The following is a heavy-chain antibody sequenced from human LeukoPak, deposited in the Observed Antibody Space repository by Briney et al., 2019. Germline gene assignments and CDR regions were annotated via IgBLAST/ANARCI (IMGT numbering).Heavy chain of an antibody. CDR2: INHSRST. D-gene: IGHD6-13*01. J-gene: IGHJ4*02. CDR3: ARDSSSWYYFDY. V-gene: IGHV4-34*01. Sequence: SETLSLTCAVYGGSFSGYYWSWIRQPPGKGLEWIGEINHSRSTNYNPSLKSRVTISVDTSKNQFSLKLSSVTAADTAVYYCARDSSSWYYFDYWGQGTLVTVSS. CDR1: GGSFSGYY.